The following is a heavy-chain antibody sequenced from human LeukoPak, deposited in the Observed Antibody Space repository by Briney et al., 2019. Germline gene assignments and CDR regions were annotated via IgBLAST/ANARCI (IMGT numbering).Heavy chain of an antibody. J-gene: IGHJ6*04. CDR2: IDTSDSYT. V-gene: IGHV5-10-1*01. CDR1: GYSFTSYW. CDR3: ARDYCSGGSCYSYYYYGMDV. Sequence: GESLKISCKGSGYSFTSYWISWVRQMPGKGLEWMGRIDTSDSYTNYSPSFQGHVTISADKSISTAYLQWSSLKASDTAMYYCARDYCSGGSCYSYYYYGMDVWGKGTTVTVSS. D-gene: IGHD2-15*01.